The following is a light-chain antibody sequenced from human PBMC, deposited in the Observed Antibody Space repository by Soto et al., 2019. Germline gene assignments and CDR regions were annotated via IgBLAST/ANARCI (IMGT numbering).Light chain of an antibody. J-gene: IGLJ2*01. CDR3: QTWGTGIRV. V-gene: IGLV4-69*01. CDR1: SGHSSYA. Sequence: QLVLTQSPSASASLGASVKVTCTLSSGHSSYAIAWHQQQPEKGPRFLMILNSDGSHSKGDGIPDRFSGSSSGAERYLTISSLQSEDEADYSCQTWGTGIRVFGGGTKLTVL. CDR2: LNSDGSH.